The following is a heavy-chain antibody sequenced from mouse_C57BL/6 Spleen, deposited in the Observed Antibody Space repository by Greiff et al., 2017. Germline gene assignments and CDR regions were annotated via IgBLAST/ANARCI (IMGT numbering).Heavy chain of an antibody. V-gene: IGHV1-61*01. D-gene: IGHD2-4*01. J-gene: IGHJ3*02. CDR2: IYPSDSET. Sequence: VQLQQSGAELVRPGSSVKLSCKASGYTFTSYWMDWVKQRPGQGLEWIGNIYPSDSETHYNQKFKDKATFTVDKSSSTAYMQLSSLTSEDSAVYYCARWGIYYDDDGAAWGQGTLVTVSA. CDR3: ARWGIYYDDDGAA. CDR1: GYTFTSYW.